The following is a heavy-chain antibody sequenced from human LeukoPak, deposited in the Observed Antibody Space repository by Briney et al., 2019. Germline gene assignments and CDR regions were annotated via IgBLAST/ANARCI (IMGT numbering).Heavy chain of an antibody. CDR2: IKEDGSAK. D-gene: IGHD3-10*01. CDR3: ARHYYGSGSHFDY. Sequence: GGSLRLSCAASGFIFSSYWMNWVRQAPGKGLEWVANIKEDGSAKYYVDSVKGRFTISRDNAKNTLYLQMNSLSAEDTAVYYCARHYYGSGSHFDYWGQGTLVTVSS. J-gene: IGHJ4*02. V-gene: IGHV3-7*02. CDR1: GFIFSSYW.